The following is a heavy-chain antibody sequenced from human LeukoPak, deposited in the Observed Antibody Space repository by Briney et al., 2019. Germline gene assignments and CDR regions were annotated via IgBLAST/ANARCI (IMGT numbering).Heavy chain of an antibody. CDR1: GFTFSSYW. V-gene: IGHV3-7*02. CDR3: AKCGTGSNFDY. CDR2: LNQDGSER. D-gene: IGHD3-10*01. J-gene: IGHJ4*02. Sequence: PGGSLRLSCVASGFTFSSYWMSWVRQTPGKGLEWVAHLNQDGSERYYVDSVKGRFTISRENVKNSLYLQMNSLRAEDTAVYYCAKCGTGSNFDYWGQGMLVTVPS.